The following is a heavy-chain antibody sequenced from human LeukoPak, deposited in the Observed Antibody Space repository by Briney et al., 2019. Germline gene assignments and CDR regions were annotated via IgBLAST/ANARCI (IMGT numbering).Heavy chain of an antibody. D-gene: IGHD3-3*01. V-gene: IGHV1-18*01. CDR2: ISAYNGNT. Sequence: ASVKVSCKASGYTFTSYGISWVRQAPGQGLEWMGWISAYNGNTNYAQKLQGRVTMTTDTSTSTAYMELRSLRSDDTAVYYCARGPPLYDFSYYFDYWGQGTLVTVSS. J-gene: IGHJ4*02. CDR3: ARGPPLYDFSYYFDY. CDR1: GYTFTSYG.